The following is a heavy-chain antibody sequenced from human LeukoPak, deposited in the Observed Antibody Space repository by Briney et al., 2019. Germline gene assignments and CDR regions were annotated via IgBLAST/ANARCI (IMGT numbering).Heavy chain of an antibody. D-gene: IGHD3-3*01. CDR2: INPNSGGT. CDR1: RYPFTGYY. CDR3: ARDFPNPFPVESGLDC. J-gene: IGHJ4*02. V-gene: IGHV1-2*02. Sequence: ASVKVSCKASRYPFTGYYIHWVRQAPGQGLEWMGWINPNSGGTDYAQNFQGRVTMTRDTSISTSYMELSRLRSDDTAVYYCARDFPNPFPVESGLDCWGQGTLVTVSS.